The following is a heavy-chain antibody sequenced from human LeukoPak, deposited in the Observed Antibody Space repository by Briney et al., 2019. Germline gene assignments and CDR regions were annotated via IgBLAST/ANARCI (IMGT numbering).Heavy chain of an antibody. D-gene: IGHD3-22*01. CDR1: GGTFSSYA. J-gene: IGHJ6*03. CDR3: ARAYYDSSGYPYYYYYMDV. Sequence: ASVTVSCKASGGTFSSYAISWVRQAPGQGLEWMGGIIPIFGTANYAQKFQGRVTITTDESTSTAYMELSSLRSEDTAVYYCARAYYDSSGYPYYYYYMDVWGKGTTVTVSS. V-gene: IGHV1-69*05. CDR2: IIPIFGTA.